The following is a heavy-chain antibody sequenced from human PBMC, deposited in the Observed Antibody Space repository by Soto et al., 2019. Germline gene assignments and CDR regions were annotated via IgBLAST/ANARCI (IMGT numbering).Heavy chain of an antibody. CDR3: AVALAAPTPIGY. CDR2: INSDGSST. J-gene: IGHJ4*02. Sequence: EVQLVESGGGLVQPGGSLRLSCAASGFTFSSYWMHWVRQAPGKGLVWVSRINSDGSSTSYADSVKGRFTISRDNAKNTLYLKMNRLRAEHTAVYYCAVALAAPTPIGYWGQGTLVTVSS. CDR1: GFTFSSYW. V-gene: IGHV3-74*01. D-gene: IGHD6-19*01.